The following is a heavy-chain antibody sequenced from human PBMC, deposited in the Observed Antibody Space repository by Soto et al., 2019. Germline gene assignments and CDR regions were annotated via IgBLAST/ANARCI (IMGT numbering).Heavy chain of an antibody. Sequence: EVQLVESGGGLVKPAGSLRLSCAASGFTFSNAWMSWVRQAPGKGLEWVGRIKSKTDGGTTDYAAPVKGRCTISRDDSKNTLYLQMNSLKTEDTAVYYCTTAVVVVAATGNLYFFDYWGQGTLVTVSS. V-gene: IGHV3-15*01. CDR3: TTAVVVVAATGNLYFFDY. J-gene: IGHJ4*02. CDR1: GFTFSNAW. CDR2: IKSKTDGGTT. D-gene: IGHD2-15*01.